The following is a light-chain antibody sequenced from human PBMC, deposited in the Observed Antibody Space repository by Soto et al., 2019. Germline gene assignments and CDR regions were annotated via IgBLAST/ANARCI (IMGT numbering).Light chain of an antibody. Sequence: QSVLTQPASVSGSPGQSITISCSGTSSDVGGYDSVSWYQQHPGKAPKLMIYEVSYRPSGVSNRFSGSKSGNTASLAISGLQADDEADYYCSSYSSSGTLQVFGTGTKVTVL. V-gene: IGLV2-14*01. CDR1: SSDVGGYDS. CDR2: EVS. CDR3: SSYSSSGTLQV. J-gene: IGLJ1*01.